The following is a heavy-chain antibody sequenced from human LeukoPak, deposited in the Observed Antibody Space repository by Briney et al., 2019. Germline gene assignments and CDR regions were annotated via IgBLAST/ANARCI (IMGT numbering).Heavy chain of an antibody. CDR2: INPNGGST. CDR3: ARRGACSGSSCNLDY. D-gene: IGHD2-15*01. V-gene: IGHV1-46*01. Sequence: ASVKVSFKASGYTFPSYYIHWVRQAPGQGFEWMGIINPNGGSTSYAQKFQGRVTMTRDTSTSTVYLELSNLRSEDTAVYYCARRGACSGSSCNLDYWGQGTQVTVSS. CDR1: GYTFPSYY. J-gene: IGHJ4*02.